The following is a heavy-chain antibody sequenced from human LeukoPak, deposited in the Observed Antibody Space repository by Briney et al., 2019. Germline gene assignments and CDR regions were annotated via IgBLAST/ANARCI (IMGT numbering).Heavy chain of an antibody. CDR3: AKDGRIVGATSSFDY. CDR2: ISSSGSTI. V-gene: IGHV3-11*01. D-gene: IGHD1-26*01. CDR1: GFTFSDYY. Sequence: GGSLRLSCAASGFTFSDYYMSWIRQAPGKGLEWVSYISSSGSTIYYADSVKGRFTISRDNSKNTLYLQMNSLRAEDTAVYYCAKDGRIVGATSSFDYWGQGTLVTVSS. J-gene: IGHJ4*02.